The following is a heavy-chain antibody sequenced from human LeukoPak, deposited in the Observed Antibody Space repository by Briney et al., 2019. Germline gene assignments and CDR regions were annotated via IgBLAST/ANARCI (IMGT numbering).Heavy chain of an antibody. J-gene: IGHJ4*02. D-gene: IGHD1-26*01. Sequence: GGSLRLSCAVSGFTFSSYAINWVRQAPGKGLEWVSSISGSSGSTFYADSVKGRFTISRDNSKNTLYLQMNSLRAEDTAVYYCAREYSGRYYFDSWGQGTLVTVSS. CDR2: ISGSSGST. V-gene: IGHV3-23*01. CDR3: AREYSGRYYFDS. CDR1: GFTFSSYA.